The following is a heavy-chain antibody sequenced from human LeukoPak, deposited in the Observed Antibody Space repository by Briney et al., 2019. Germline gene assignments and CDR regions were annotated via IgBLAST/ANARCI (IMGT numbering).Heavy chain of an antibody. D-gene: IGHD4-23*01. V-gene: IGHV4-34*01. Sequence: SETLSLTCAVYGGSFSGYCWSWIRQPPGKGLEWIGEINHSGSTNYNPSLKSRVTISVDTSKNQFSLKLSSVTAADTAVYYCASTYGGNSVFDYWGQGTLVTVSS. CDR1: GGSFSGYC. J-gene: IGHJ4*02. CDR3: ASTYGGNSVFDY. CDR2: INHSGST.